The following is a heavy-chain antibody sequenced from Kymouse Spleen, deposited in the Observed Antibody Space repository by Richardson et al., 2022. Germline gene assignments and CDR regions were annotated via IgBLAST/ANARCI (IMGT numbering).Heavy chain of an antibody. CDR3: AREEYNWNFSFDY. J-gene: IGHJ4*02. D-gene: IGHD1-7*01. CDR1: GFTFSSYS. V-gene: IGHV3-21*03. Sequence: EVQLVESGGGLVKPGGSLRLSCAASGFTFSSYSMNWVRQAPGKGLEWVSSISSSSSYIYYADSVKGRFTISRDNAKNSLYLQMNSLRAEDTAVYYCAREEYNWNFSFDYWGQGTLVTVSS. CDR2: ISSSSSYI.